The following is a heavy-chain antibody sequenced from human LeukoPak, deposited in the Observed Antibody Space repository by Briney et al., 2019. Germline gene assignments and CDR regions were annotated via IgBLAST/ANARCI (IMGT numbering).Heavy chain of an antibody. CDR3: ATDRATQYFDY. Sequence: GSLRLSCAASGITFRNYGMHWVRQAPGKGLEWVAVIWYDGSNKDYADSVRGRFTVSRDNSRNTLFLQMSSLRVEDTAVYYCATDRATQYFDYWGQGTLVSVPS. D-gene: IGHD2-15*01. J-gene: IGHJ4*02. CDR1: GITFRNYG. V-gene: IGHV3-33*01. CDR2: IWYDGSNK.